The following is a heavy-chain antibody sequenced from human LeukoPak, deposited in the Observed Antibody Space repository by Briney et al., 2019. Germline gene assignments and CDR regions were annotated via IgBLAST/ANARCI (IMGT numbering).Heavy chain of an antibody. CDR2: ISSSSSYI. J-gene: IGHJ3*02. CDR1: GFTFSSYS. CDR3: ASPEGDIVVVPAATSPDDAFDI. V-gene: IGHV3-21*01. Sequence: PGGSLRLSCAASGFTFSSYSMNWVRQAPGKGLEWVSSISSSSSYIYYADSVKGRFTISRDNAKNSLYLQMNSLRAEDTAVYYCASPEGDIVVVPAATSPDDAFDIWGQGTMVTVSS. D-gene: IGHD2-2*01.